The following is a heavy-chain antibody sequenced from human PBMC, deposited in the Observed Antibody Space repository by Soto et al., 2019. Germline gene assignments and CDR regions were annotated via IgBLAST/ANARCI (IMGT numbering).Heavy chain of an antibody. Sequence: ESLKPSFKGSGYSFPSYWIVRVPQMPGKGLEWMGIIYPGDSDTRYSPSFQGQVTISADKSISTAYLQWSSMKASDTAMYYCARRIQLSTYYYYGMDVWGQGTTVTVSS. D-gene: IGHD5-18*01. J-gene: IGHJ6*02. CDR2: IYPGDSDT. CDR3: ARRIQLSTYYYYGMDV. V-gene: IGHV5-51*01. CDR1: GYSFPSYW.